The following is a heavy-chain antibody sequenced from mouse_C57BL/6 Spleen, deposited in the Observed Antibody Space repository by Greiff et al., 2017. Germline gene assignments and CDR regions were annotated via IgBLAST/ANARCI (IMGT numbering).Heavy chain of an antibody. D-gene: IGHD2-1*01. CDR2: IYPRDGST. V-gene: IGHV1-78*01. Sequence: VKLQESDAELVKPGASVKISCKVSGYTFTDHTIHWMKQRPEQGLEWIGYIYPRDGSTKYNEKFKGKATLTADKSSSTAYMQLNSLTSEDSAVYFCARGAYGNYGLFAYWGQGTLVTVSA. CDR1: GYTFTDHT. J-gene: IGHJ3*01. CDR3: ARGAYGNYGLFAY.